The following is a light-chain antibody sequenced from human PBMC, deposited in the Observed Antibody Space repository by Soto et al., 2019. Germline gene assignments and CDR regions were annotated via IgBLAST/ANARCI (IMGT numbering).Light chain of an antibody. CDR3: CSYAGSSTWVV. CDR1: SRDVGSYNL. CDR2: EGS. V-gene: IGLV2-23*01. J-gene: IGLJ2*01. Sequence: QSALTQPASVSGSPGQSITISCTGTSRDVGSYNLVSWYQQHPGKAPKLMIYEGSKRPSGVSNRFSGSKSGNTASLTISGLQAEDEADYYCCSYAGSSTWVVFGGGTKVTVL.